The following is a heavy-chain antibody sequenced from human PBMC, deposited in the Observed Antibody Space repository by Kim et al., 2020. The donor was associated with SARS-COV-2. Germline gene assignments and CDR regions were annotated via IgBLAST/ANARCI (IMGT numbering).Heavy chain of an antibody. J-gene: IGHJ4*02. Sequence: GGSLRLSCAASGFTFSSYGMHWVRQAPGKGLEWVAVISYDGSNKYYADSVKGRFTISRDNSKNTLNLQMNSLRAEDTAVDYCAKARGGYNRYYFDYGGQG. V-gene: IGHV3-30*18. CDR2: ISYDGSNK. CDR3: AKARGGYNRYYFDY. CDR1: GFTFSSYG. D-gene: IGHD5-12*01.